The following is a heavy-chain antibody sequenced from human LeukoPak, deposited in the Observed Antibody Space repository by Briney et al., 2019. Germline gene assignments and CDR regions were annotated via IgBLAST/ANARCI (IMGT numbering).Heavy chain of an antibody. CDR2: ISTNSGNT. CDR1: GYSFTRNG. CDR3: ARDVNYAFDY. Sequence: ASVKVSCKPSGYSFTRNGISWVRQAPGQGVEWMGWISTNSGNTNYAQKFQDRVTLTTDTSTGTAYMELRSLRSDDTAVYYCARDVNYAFDYWGQGTLVTVSS. D-gene: IGHD3-16*01. J-gene: IGHJ4*02. V-gene: IGHV1-18*01.